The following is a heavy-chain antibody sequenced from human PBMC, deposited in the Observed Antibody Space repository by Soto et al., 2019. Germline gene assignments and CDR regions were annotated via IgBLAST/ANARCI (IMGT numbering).Heavy chain of an antibody. Sequence: SETLSLTCTVSGGSITDYSWVWIRQPAGKGLEWIGRIFSSGSTNYNPSLKGRITMSLDTSKNQFSLKLNSATATDTAVYFCARDQGVVVTADNWFNPWGQGILVT. D-gene: IGHD2-21*02. J-gene: IGHJ5*02. V-gene: IGHV4-4*07. CDR2: IFSSGST. CDR1: GGSITDYS. CDR3: ARDQGVVVTADNWFNP.